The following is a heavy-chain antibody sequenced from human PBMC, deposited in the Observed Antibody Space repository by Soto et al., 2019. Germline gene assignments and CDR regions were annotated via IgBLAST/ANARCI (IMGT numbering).Heavy chain of an antibody. CDR1: GGSVSSNY. CDR3: ARYRREAVAGYTLDN. J-gene: IGHJ4*02. V-gene: IGHV4-59*02. CDR2: VYNRGST. Sequence: PSETLSLTCTVSGGSVSSNYCAWIRQPPRKGLEWIGYVYNRGSTNYNPSLKRRVTISEDTSKSQSYLKVNSMTAADTAVYYCARYRREAVAGYTLDNWGQGILVTVSS. D-gene: IGHD6-13*01.